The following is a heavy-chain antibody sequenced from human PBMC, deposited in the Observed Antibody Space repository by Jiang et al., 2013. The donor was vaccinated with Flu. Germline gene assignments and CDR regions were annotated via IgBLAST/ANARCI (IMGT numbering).Heavy chain of an antibody. CDR3: ARRYCSGGSCNWGFDP. J-gene: IGHJ5*02. CDR2: TGNP. V-gene: IGHV7-4-1*02. D-gene: IGHD2-15*01. Sequence: TGNPTYAQGFTGRFVFSLDTSVSTAYLQISSLKAEDTAVYYCARRYCSGGSCNWGFDPWGQGTLVTVSS.